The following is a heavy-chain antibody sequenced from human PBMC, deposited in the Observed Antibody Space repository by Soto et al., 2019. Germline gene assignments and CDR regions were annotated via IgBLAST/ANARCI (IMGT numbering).Heavy chain of an antibody. CDR3: AYGMDV. V-gene: IGHV3-30-3*01. Sequence: GGSLRLSCAASGFTLSNYAMHWVRQAPGKGLEWVAVISYDGSTKYYADSVKGRFTISRDNSKNTLFLQMNSPRAEDTSVYYCAYGMDVWGQGTTVTVSS. J-gene: IGHJ6*02. CDR1: GFTLSNYA. CDR2: ISYDGSTK.